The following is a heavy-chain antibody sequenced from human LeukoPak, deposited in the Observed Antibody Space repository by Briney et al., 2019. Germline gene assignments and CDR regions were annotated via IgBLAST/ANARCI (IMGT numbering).Heavy chain of an antibody. V-gene: IGHV4-39*01. J-gene: IGHJ5*02. CDR1: GGSISSSSYY. Sequence: SETLSLTCTVSGGSISSSSYYWGWIRQPPGKGLEWIGSIYYSGSTYYNPSLKSRVTISVDTSKNQFSLKLSSVTAADTAVYYCARLYNWNDDWFDPWGQGTLVTVSS. CDR3: ARLYNWNDDWFDP. CDR2: IYYSGST. D-gene: IGHD1-1*01.